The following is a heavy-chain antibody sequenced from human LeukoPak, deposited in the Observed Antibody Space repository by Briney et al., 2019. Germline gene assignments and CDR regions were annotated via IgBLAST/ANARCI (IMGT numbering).Heavy chain of an antibody. CDR1: SFTFSSYE. V-gene: IGHV3-48*03. CDR3: AREGPDHFDH. J-gene: IGHJ4*02. Sequence: PGGSLRLSCAASSFTFSSYEMNWVRQAPGKGLEWVSYVSSGGTTIYYADSVKGRFTISRDNAKNSLYLQMDSLRVEDTALYFCAREGPDHFDHWGQGALVTVSS. CDR2: VSSGGTTI.